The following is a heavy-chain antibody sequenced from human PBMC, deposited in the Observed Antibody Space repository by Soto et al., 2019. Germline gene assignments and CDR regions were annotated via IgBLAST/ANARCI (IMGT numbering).Heavy chain of an antibody. CDR3: AKGRDPTRTLWFGDHLFDY. V-gene: IGHV3-23*01. D-gene: IGHD3-10*01. J-gene: IGHJ4*02. Sequence: GESLKLSCAASGFTFSSYAMSWVRQAPGKGLEWVSAISGSGGSTYYADSVKGRFTISRDNSKNTLYLQMNSLRAEDTAVYYCAKGRDPTRTLWFGDHLFDYWGQGTLVTVSS. CDR1: GFTFSSYA. CDR2: ISGSGGST.